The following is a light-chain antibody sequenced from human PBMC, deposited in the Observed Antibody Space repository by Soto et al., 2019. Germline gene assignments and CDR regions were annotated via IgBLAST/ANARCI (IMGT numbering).Light chain of an antibody. J-gene: IGLJ7*01. CDR2: RNN. V-gene: IGLV1-47*01. CDR1: SSNIGSNY. CDR3: AAWDDSLSGPV. Sequence: QSVLTQPPSASGTPGQRVTISCSGSSSNIGSNYVYWYQQLPGTAPKLLIYRNNQQPSGVPDRFSGSKSGNSASLAISGLRSEDEADYYCAAWDDSLSGPVFGGGTQLTVL.